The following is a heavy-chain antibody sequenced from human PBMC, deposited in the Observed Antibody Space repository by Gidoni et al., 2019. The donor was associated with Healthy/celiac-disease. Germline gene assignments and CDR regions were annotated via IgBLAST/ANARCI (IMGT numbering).Heavy chain of an antibody. J-gene: IGHJ4*02. CDR1: GYSFTSYW. D-gene: IGHD2-8*01. Sequence: EVQLVQSGAEVKKPGESLKISCKGSGYSFTSYWIGWVRQMPGKGLEWMGIIYPGDSDTRYSPSFQGQVTISADKSISTAYLQWSSLKASDTAMYYCARQGPRYCTNGVCYTEYYFDYWGQGTLVTVSS. CDR2: IYPGDSDT. CDR3: ARQGPRYCTNGVCYTEYYFDY. V-gene: IGHV5-51*01.